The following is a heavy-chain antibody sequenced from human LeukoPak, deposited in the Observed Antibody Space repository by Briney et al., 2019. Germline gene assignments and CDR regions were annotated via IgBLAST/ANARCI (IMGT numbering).Heavy chain of an antibody. D-gene: IGHD3-9*01. CDR1: GFTFNRYW. CDR3: VRGADTGYSSDS. J-gene: IGHJ4*02. Sequence: PGGSLRLSCVASGFTFNRYWMHWVRQAPGKGLVWVSRINSDGRSTNYADSVKGRFSISRDNAENTLYLQMNSLRVEDTAVYYCVRGADTGYSSDSWGQGTLVTVSS. CDR2: INSDGRST. V-gene: IGHV3-74*01.